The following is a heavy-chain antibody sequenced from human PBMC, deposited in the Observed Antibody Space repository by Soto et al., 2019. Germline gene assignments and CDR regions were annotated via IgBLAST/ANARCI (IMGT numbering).Heavy chain of an antibody. CDR2: IYYSGST. Sequence: SATLSLTCTVSGGSISSGGYYWSWIRQHPGKGLEWIGYIYYSGSTYYNPSLKSRVTISVDTSKNQFSLKLSSVTAADTAVYYCARDPLYSYYGMDVWGQGTTVTVSS. J-gene: IGHJ6*02. CDR1: GGSISSGGYY. V-gene: IGHV4-31*03. CDR3: ARDPLYSYYGMDV.